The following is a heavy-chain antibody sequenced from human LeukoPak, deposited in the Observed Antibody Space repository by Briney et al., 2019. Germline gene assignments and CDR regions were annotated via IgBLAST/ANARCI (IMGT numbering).Heavy chain of an antibody. CDR2: ISSSSSSI. D-gene: IGHD2-2*01. CDR3: ARDSWAKVVPAALHDY. V-gene: IGHV3-48*01. CDR1: GFTLSYYS. J-gene: IGHJ4*02. Sequence: PGGTLRLSCAASGFTLSYYSINWVRQAPGKGLEWVSYISSSSSSIYYADSVKGRFTISRDNSKNTLYLQMNSLRAEDTAVYYCARDSWAKVVPAALHDYLGQGTLVTVCS.